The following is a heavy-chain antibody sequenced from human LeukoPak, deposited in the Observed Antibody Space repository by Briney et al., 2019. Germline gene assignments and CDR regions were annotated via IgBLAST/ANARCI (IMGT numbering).Heavy chain of an antibody. CDR2: IGSKAYGGTT. CDR3: TRGGDFAGY. J-gene: IGHJ4*02. V-gene: IGHV3-49*04. CDR1: GFTFSSYS. Sequence: GGSLRLSCVASGFTFSSYSMNWVRQAPGKGLEWVGFIGSKAYGGTTEYAASVKGRFTFSRDDSKSIAYLQMNSLKTEDTAVYYCTRGGDFAGYWGQGTLVTVSS.